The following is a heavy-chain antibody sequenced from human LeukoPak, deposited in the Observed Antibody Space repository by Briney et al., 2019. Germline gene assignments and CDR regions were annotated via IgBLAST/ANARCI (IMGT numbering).Heavy chain of an antibody. J-gene: IGHJ6*02. Sequence: GGSLRLSCAASGFTFSSYAMSWVRQAPGKGLEWVSRINTDGSSTTYADSVKGRFTISRDNAKNTLYLQMNSLRVEDTAVYHCVRRHPPPSTSPTSYGMDVWGQGTTVTVSS. CDR3: VRRHPPPSTSPTSYGMDV. CDR2: INTDGSST. CDR1: GFTFSSYA. V-gene: IGHV3-74*01. D-gene: IGHD2-2*01.